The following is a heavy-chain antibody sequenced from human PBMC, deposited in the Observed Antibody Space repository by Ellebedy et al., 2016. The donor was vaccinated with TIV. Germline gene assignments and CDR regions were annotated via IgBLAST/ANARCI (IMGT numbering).Heavy chain of an antibody. CDR3: VRDWEAYAGYFDY. CDR2: VYYTGSA. V-gene: IGHV4-39*02. CDR1: GGSTSSSDYY. J-gene: IGHJ4*02. D-gene: IGHD1-26*01. Sequence: SETLSLXCTVSGGSTSSSDYYWAWIRQPPGKGLEYIGSVYYTGSAYYNPSLKSRVTISVDTSKNQFSLKLSSVTAADTAVYYCVRDWEAYAGYFDYWGQGTLLTVSS.